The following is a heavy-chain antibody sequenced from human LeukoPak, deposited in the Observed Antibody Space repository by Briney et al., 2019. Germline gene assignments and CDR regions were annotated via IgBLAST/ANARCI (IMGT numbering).Heavy chain of an antibody. CDR3: ARVPRGGYCSSTSCYGVSGDFDY. Sequence: ASVKVSCKASGYTFTSYDINWVRQATGQGLEWMGWMNPSSGNTGYAQKFQGRVTMTRNTSISTAYMELSSLRSEDTAVYYCARVPRGGYCSSTSCYGVSGDFDYWGQGTLVTVSS. CDR1: GYTFTSYD. D-gene: IGHD2-2*03. V-gene: IGHV1-8*01. CDR2: MNPSSGNT. J-gene: IGHJ4*02.